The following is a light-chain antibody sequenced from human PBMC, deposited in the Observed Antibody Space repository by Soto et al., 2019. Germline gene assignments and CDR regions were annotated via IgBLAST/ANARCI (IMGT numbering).Light chain of an antibody. V-gene: IGKV3D-15*01. CDR2: GAS. Sequence: EIVITQSPATLSVSPGERATLSCRASQSVSSNLAWYQQKPGQAPRLLIYGASTRATGIPARFSGSGSGTDFTLTISRLEPEDFAVYYCHQHAESPLTFGGGTKVDIK. CDR3: HQHAESPLT. J-gene: IGKJ4*01. CDR1: QSVSSN.